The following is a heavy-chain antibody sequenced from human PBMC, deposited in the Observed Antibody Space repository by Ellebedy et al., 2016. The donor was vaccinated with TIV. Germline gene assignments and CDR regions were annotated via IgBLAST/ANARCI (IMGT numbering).Heavy chain of an antibody. Sequence: AASVKVSCKASGYTFTSYYMHWVRQAPGLGLEWMGIINPSGGSTSYAQKFQGRVTITADESTSTAYMELSSLRSEDTAVYYCARGLEPYYYYGMDVWGQGTTVTVSS. CDR3: ARGLEPYYYYGMDV. J-gene: IGHJ6*02. D-gene: IGHD1-1*01. V-gene: IGHV1-46*01. CDR1: GYTFTSYY. CDR2: INPSGGST.